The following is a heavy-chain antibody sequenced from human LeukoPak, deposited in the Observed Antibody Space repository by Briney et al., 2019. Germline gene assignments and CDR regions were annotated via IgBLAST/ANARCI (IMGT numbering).Heavy chain of an antibody. CDR3: ARPKEGHIVVVTALNS. CDR2: ISSSSSYI. D-gene: IGHD2-21*02. J-gene: IGHJ4*02. V-gene: IGHV3-21*01. Sequence: GRSLRLSCAASGFTFSSYSMNWVRQAPGKGLEWVSSISSSSSYIYYADSVKGRFTISRDNAKNSLYLQMNSLRAEDTAVYYCARPKEGHIVVVTALNSWGQGTLVTVSS. CDR1: GFTFSSYS.